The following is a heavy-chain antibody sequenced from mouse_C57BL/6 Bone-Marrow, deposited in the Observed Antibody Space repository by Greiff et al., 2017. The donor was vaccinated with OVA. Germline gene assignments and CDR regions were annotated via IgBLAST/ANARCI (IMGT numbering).Heavy chain of an antibody. CDR3: ARIDDSYAMDF. CDR1: GYAFSSSW. Sequence: VMLVESGPELVKPGASVKISCKASGYAFSSSWMNWVKQRPGKGLEWIGRIYPGDGDTNYNGKFKGKATLTADKSSSTAYMQLSSLTSEDSAVYFCARIDDSYAMDFWGQGTSVTVSS. V-gene: IGHV1-82*01. CDR2: IYPGDGDT. J-gene: IGHJ4*01.